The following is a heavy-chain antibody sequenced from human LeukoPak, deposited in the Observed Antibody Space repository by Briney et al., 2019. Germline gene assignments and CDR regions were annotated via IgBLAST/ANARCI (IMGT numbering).Heavy chain of an antibody. J-gene: IGHJ4*02. CDR2: ISSSSSTI. CDR1: GFTFSSYS. D-gene: IGHD6-19*01. CDR3: ARVGGSIAVAGGFDY. V-gene: IGHV3-48*02. Sequence: PGGSLRLSCAASGFTFSSYSMNWVRQAPGKGLEWVSYISSSSSTIYYADSVKGRFTIPRDNAKNSLYLQMNSLRDEDTAVYYCARVGGSIAVAGGFDYWGQGTLVTVSS.